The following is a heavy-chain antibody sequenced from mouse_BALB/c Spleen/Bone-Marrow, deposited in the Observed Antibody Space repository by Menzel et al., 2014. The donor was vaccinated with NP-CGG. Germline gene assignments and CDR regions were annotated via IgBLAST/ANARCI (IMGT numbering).Heavy chain of an antibody. J-gene: IGHJ2*01. V-gene: IGHV14-4*02. D-gene: IGHD2-10*02. CDR1: GFNIKDYY. CDR3: NEGYGNYGY. Sequence: VQLQQSGAELVRSGASVKLSCTASGFNIKDYYTHWVKQRPEQGLEWIGWIDPENGDTEYAPKFQGKATMTADTSSNTAYPQLSSLTSEDTAVYYCNEGYGNYGYWGQGTTLTVSS. CDR2: IDPENGDT.